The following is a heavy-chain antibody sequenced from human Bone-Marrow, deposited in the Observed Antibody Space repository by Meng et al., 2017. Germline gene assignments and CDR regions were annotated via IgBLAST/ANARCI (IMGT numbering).Heavy chain of an antibody. CDR2: INWNGGST. J-gene: IGHJ4*02. CDR3: AREYGYGDLYYFDY. CDR1: GFTFDDYG. Sequence: GESLKISCAASGFTFDDYGMSWVRQAPGKGLEWVSGINWNGGSTGYADSVKGRFTISRDNSKNTLYLQMNSLRAEDTAVYYCAREYGYGDLYYFDYWGQGTLVTVSS. V-gene: IGHV3-20*04. D-gene: IGHD4-17*01.